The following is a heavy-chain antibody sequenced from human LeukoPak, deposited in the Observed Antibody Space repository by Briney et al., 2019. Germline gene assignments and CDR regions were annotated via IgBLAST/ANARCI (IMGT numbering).Heavy chain of an antibody. V-gene: IGHV4-39*01. J-gene: IGHJ6*02. CDR2: IYYSGST. Sequence: SETLSLTCTVSGGSISSSRYYWGWIRQPPGKGLEWIGSIYYSGSTYYNPSLKSRVAISVDTSKNQFSLKLSSVTAADTAVYYCAKQGTPTYYDILTGYYSYYYGMDVWGQGTTVTVSS. D-gene: IGHD3-9*01. CDR1: GGSISSSRYY. CDR3: AKQGTPTYYDILTGYYSYYYGMDV.